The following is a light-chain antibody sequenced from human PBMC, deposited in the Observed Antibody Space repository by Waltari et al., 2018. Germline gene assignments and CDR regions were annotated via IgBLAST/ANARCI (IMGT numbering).Light chain of an antibody. CDR3: QHYLRLPVT. J-gene: IGKJ1*01. Sequence: EIVLTQSPGTLSLSLGERATVSCRASQSVSMALAWYQQKPGQAPRLLIYGASTRATGIPDRFSGSGSGTDFSLTISRLEPDDFAVYYCQHYLRLPVTFGQGTTVEI. V-gene: IGKV3-20*01. CDR1: QSVSMA. CDR2: GAS.